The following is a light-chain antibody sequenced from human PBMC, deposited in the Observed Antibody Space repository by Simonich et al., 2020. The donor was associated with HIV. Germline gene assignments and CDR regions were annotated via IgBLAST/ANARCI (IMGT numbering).Light chain of an antibody. Sequence: SYELTQPPSESVYPGQTAKITCSGDVLPKKYAYWYQPKAGQAPVLVIYKDSERPSGIPERFSGSSAGTTVTLTISGVQAEDEADYYCQSVDSSGTYVFGTGTKVTVL. CDR1: VLPKKY. CDR2: KDS. J-gene: IGLJ1*01. CDR3: QSVDSSGTYV. V-gene: IGLV3-25*03.